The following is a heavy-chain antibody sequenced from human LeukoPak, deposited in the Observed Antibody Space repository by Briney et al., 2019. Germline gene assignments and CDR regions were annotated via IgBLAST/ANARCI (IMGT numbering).Heavy chain of an antibody. J-gene: IGHJ4*02. CDR3: ARDLDWGSDY. Sequence: GGSVKVSCKASGGTFSSYAISWVRQAPGQGLEWMGGIIPIFGTANYAQKFQGRATITADESTSTAYMELSSLRSEDTAVYCCARDLDWGSDYWGQGTLVTVSS. V-gene: IGHV1-69*13. D-gene: IGHD7-27*01. CDR2: IIPIFGTA. CDR1: GGTFSSYA.